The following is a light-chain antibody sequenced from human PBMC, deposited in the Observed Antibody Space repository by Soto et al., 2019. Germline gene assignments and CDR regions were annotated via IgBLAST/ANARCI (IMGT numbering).Light chain of an antibody. J-gene: IGLJ1*01. CDR2: EAT. CDR3: SSFTSTSSLYV. V-gene: IGLV2-8*01. Sequence: QSALTQPPSASGSPGRSVTISCTGASSDVGGYNFVSWYQQHPGKAPKLLIYEATKRPSGVPDRFSGSRSGNTASLTVSGLQAEDESDYYCSSFTSTSSLYVFGTGTKVTV. CDR1: SSDVGGYNF.